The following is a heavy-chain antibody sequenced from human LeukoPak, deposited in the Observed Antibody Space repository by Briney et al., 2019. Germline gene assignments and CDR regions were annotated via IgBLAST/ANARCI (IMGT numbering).Heavy chain of an antibody. D-gene: IGHD4-17*01. Sequence: GGSLRLSCAASGFTFSSYAMHWVRQAPGKGLEWVAVISYDGSNKYYADPAKGRFTISRDNSKNTLYLQMNSMRAEDTAVYYCPRDWGVATTVPLYWGQGTLVTVSS. CDR1: GFTFSSYA. CDR3: PRDWGVATTVPLY. J-gene: IGHJ4*02. CDR2: ISYDGSNK. V-gene: IGHV3-30-3*01.